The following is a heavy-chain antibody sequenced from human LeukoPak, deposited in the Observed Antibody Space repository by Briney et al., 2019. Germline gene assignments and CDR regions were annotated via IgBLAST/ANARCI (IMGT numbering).Heavy chain of an antibody. Sequence: GGSLRLSCAASGFTFSSYAMSWGRQAPGKGLEWVSAIRDSGSSTHYADSVKGRFTTSRDNSKNTLFLQMNSLRAEDTAIYYCAKYGPQDSGSSHFDYWGQGALVTVSS. CDR3: AKYGPQDSGSSHFDY. CDR1: GFTFSSYA. CDR2: IRDSGSST. D-gene: IGHD1-26*01. J-gene: IGHJ4*02. V-gene: IGHV3-23*01.